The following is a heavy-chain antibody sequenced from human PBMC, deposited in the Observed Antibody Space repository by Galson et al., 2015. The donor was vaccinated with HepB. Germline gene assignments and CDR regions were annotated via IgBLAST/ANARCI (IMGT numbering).Heavy chain of an antibody. Sequence: LSLTCSVSGSSITNYHWSWVRQPPGKGLEWIGYSHYSGSTKYNPSLKSRVTISVDTSTAQFSLKLKSVTAADTAVYYCAREVGDYGDYGFMYYSDFWGQGALVTVSS. D-gene: IGHD4-17*01. J-gene: IGHJ4*02. V-gene: IGHV4-59*01. CDR1: GSSITNYH. CDR2: SHYSGST. CDR3: AREVGDYGDYGFMYYSDF.